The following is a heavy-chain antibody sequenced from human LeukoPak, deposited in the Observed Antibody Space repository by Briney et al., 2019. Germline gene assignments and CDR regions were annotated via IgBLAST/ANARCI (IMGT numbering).Heavy chain of an antibody. V-gene: IGHV3-21*01. J-gene: IGHJ3*02. CDR3: ARGRDAFDI. CDR2: ISSSSSFI. CDR1: GYSFSSSS. Sequence: GGSLRVSCAASGYSFSSSSRYWGRQAPGKGLWWVSSISSSSSFIYYADTVKGRITISRDNAKNTLYLEMNSLRAEDTAVYYCARGRDAFDIWGQGTMVTVSS.